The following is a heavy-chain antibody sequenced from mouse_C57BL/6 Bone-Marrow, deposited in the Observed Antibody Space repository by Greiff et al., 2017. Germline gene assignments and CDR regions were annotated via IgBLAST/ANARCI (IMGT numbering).Heavy chain of an antibody. J-gene: IGHJ4*01. CDR3: ARGASRDY. CDR1: GYTFTSYW. Sequence: VQLQQPGAELVRPGTSVKLSCKASGYTFTSYWMHWVKQRPGQGLEWIGVIDPSDSYTNYNQKFKGKATLTVDTSSSTAYMQLSSLTSEDSAVYYCARGASRDYWGQGTSVTVSS. V-gene: IGHV1-59*01. CDR2: IDPSDSYT.